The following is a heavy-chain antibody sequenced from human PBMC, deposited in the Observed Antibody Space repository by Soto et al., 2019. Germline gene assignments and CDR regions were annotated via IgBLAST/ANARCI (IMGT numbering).Heavy chain of an antibody. CDR3: ARIEMASIK. Sequence: PSGTLSVTGSVSGASIRSGGFYWSWLRQSPGKGLEWIGHIYYTGSTFVSPSLKGRLTISLDTSKNQFSLDLSSVTAADTAMYYCARIEMASIKWGRGTLVTVSS. V-gene: IGHV4-31*03. J-gene: IGHJ4*02. CDR2: IYYTGST. CDR1: GASIRSGGFY. D-gene: IGHD5-12*01.